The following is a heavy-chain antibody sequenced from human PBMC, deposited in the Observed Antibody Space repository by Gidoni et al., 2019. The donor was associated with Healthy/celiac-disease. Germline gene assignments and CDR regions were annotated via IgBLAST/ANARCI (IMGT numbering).Heavy chain of an antibody. J-gene: IGHJ5*02. CDR3: ARDGIADFLDGGNWFDP. CDR1: GGSISRGSYD. CDR2: IYTSGST. Sequence: QVQLQESVPGLVKPSQTLSLTCTVSGGSISRGSYDWSWIRQPAGKGLEWIGRIYTSGSTNYNTSLKSRVTISVDTSKNQFSLKLSSVTAADTAVYYCARDGIADFLDGGNWFDPWGQGTLVTVSS. V-gene: IGHV4-61*02. D-gene: IGHD6-13*01.